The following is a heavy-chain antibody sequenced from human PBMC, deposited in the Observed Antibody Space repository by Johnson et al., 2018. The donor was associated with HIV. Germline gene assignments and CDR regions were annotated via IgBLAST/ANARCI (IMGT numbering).Heavy chain of an antibody. V-gene: IGHV3-43D*03. CDR3: AKGYSYGYGAFDI. CDR2: ISWDGGST. CDR1: GFTFDDYA. J-gene: IGHJ3*02. Sequence: VQLVESGGVVVQPGGSLRISCAASGFTFDDYAMHWVRQAPGKGLEWVSLISWDGGSTYYADSVKGRFTISRDNSKNSLYLQMNSLRAEDTALYYCAKGYSYGYGAFDIWGQGTMVTVSS. D-gene: IGHD5-18*01.